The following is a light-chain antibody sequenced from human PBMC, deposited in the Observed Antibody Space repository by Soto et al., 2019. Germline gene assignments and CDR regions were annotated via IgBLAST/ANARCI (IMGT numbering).Light chain of an antibody. CDR1: QSVRSTY. V-gene: IGKV3-20*01. J-gene: IGKJ2*01. CDR3: QQYGTSPPIYT. CDR2: GAS. Sequence: EIVLTQSPGTLSLSPGEGATLSCRASQSVRSTYLAWYQQKPGQAPRLLIYGASSRATGIPDRFSGSGSGTDFTLTISRLEPEDFAMYYCQQYGTSPPIYTFGQGTKLEI.